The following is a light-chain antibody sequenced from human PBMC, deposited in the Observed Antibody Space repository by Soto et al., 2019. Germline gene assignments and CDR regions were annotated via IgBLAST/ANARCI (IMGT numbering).Light chain of an antibody. Sequence: EIVLTQSPATLSLSPVERATLSCMASQSVSTFLAWYQPKPGQAPRLLIYDASNRATGIPDRFRGSGSGTDFTLTISSLEPEDFALYYCQQGTDWPPGTFGQGTKVDIK. CDR2: DAS. J-gene: IGKJ1*01. CDR3: QQGTDWPPGT. V-gene: IGKV3-11*01. CDR1: QSVSTF.